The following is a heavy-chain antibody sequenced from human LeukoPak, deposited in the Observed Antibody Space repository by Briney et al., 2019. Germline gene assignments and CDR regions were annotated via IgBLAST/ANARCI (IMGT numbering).Heavy chain of an antibody. J-gene: IGHJ4*02. Sequence: TSETLSLTCTVSGGSISSYYWSWIRQPAGKGLEWIGRIYTSGSTNYSPSLKSRVTMSVDTSKNQFSLKLSSVTAADTAVYYCARGKSSGWPDYWGQGTLVTVSS. D-gene: IGHD6-19*01. CDR1: GGSISSYY. V-gene: IGHV4-4*07. CDR3: ARGKSSGWPDY. CDR2: IYTSGST.